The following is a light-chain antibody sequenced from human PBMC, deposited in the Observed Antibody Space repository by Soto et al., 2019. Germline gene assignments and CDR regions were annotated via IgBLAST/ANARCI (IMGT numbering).Light chain of an antibody. Sequence: QSVLTQPACVSLSPGQSITISCTGTSSDVGGYKFVSWYQQHPGKAPKLMIYEVNNRPSGVSNRFSGSKSGNTASLTISGLQAEDEADYYCSSYTTSSTLEVFGTGTKVTVL. CDR3: SSYTTSSTLEV. J-gene: IGLJ1*01. CDR1: SSDVGGYKF. V-gene: IGLV2-14*01. CDR2: EVN.